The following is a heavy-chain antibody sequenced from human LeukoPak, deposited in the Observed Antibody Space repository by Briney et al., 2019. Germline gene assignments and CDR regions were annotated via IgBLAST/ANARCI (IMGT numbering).Heavy chain of an antibody. J-gene: IGHJ4*02. Sequence: PGGSLRISCAASGFTFSAFAMGWVRQVPEKGLEWVSYISGGGTTYYRDSVKGRFTISRDNSRNTLYLQMNSLRAEDTAIYYCAKDLVTGSLDYWGQGTLVTVSS. CDR1: GFTFSAFA. CDR2: ISGGGTT. CDR3: AKDLVTGSLDY. V-gene: IGHV3-23*01. D-gene: IGHD3-10*01.